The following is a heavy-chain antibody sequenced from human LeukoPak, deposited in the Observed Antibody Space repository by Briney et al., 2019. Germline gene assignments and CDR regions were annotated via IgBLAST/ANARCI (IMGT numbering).Heavy chain of an antibody. D-gene: IGHD6-6*01. CDR2: MYHSGDT. Sequence: SETLSLTCTVSGGSISSGDYYWGWIRQPPGKGLEWIGSMYHSGDTYYNPSLKSRVTMSVDTSKNQFSLKLSSVTAADTAVYYCARDRFERSIAAYWYFDLWGRGTLVTVSS. V-gene: IGHV4-39*07. CDR1: GGSISSGDYY. CDR3: ARDRFERSIAAYWYFDL. J-gene: IGHJ2*01.